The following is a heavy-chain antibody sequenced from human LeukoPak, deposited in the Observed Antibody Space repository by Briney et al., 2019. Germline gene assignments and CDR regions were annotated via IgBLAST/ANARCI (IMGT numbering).Heavy chain of an antibody. V-gene: IGHV1-2*06. CDR1: GYTFTGYY. CDR3: AREGWWVRGVITPFDY. Sequence: GASVKVSCKASGYTFTGYYMHWVRQAPGQGLEWMGRINPNSGGTNYAQKFQGRVTMTRDTSISTAYMELSRLRSDDTAVYSCAREGWWVRGVITPFDYWGQGTLVTVSS. CDR2: INPNSGGT. D-gene: IGHD3-10*01. J-gene: IGHJ4*02.